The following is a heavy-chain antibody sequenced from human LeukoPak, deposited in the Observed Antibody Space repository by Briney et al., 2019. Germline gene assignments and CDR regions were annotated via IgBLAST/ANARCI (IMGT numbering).Heavy chain of an antibody. CDR3: ARADYLVGATVFDP. CDR2: INPNSGGT. Sequence: ASVKVSCKASGYTFTGYYMHWVRQAPGQGLEWMGWINPNSGGTNYAQKFQGRVTMTRDTSISTAYMELSRLRSDDTAVYYCARADYLVGATVFDPWGQGTLVTVSS. CDR1: GYTFTGYY. D-gene: IGHD1-26*01. J-gene: IGHJ5*02. V-gene: IGHV1-2*02.